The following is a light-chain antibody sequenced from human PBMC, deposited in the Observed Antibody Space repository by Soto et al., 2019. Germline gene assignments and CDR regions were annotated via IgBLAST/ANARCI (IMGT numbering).Light chain of an antibody. CDR2: AAS. J-gene: IGKJ1*01. Sequence: DIQMTQSPSSLSASVGDRVTITCRASQSISNYLNWYQQKPGKAPKLLIYAASSLQSGVPSRFSGSGSGTDFTLTISSLQPEDFATYYCQQSYSTPQTFGQRTKVEIK. CDR1: QSISNY. CDR3: QQSYSTPQT. V-gene: IGKV1-39*01.